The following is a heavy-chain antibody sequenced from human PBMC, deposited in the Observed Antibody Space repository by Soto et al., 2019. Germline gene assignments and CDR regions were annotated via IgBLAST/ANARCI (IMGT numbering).Heavy chain of an antibody. Sequence: GGSLRLSCEAPAFTFSNAWMSWVRQAPGKGLEWVSILYSGGSTYYVDSVKGRFTISRDNSKNTLFLQMNSLRAEDTAMYYCARAPIKYSGSYFFDYWGQGTQVTVSS. CDR2: LYSGGST. D-gene: IGHD1-26*01. J-gene: IGHJ4*02. CDR3: ARAPIKYSGSYFFDY. V-gene: IGHV3-53*01. CDR1: AFTFSNAW.